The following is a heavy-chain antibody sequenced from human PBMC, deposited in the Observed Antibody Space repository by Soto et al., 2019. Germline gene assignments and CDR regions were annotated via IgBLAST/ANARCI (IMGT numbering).Heavy chain of an antibody. CDR1: GFTFSLYG. CDR3: AKDFPSGSSRYDRFDP. CDR2: ISHDGSTK. D-gene: IGHD6-19*01. Sequence: QVQLVESGGGVVQPGRPLRLSCAASGFTFSLYGIHWVRQAPGKGLEWLAVISHDGSTKYYADSVKGRFTVSRDNSKNSVYLQMNSLRGEDTAIYYCAKDFPSGSSRYDRFDPWGLGTSVIVS. J-gene: IGHJ5*02. V-gene: IGHV3-30*18.